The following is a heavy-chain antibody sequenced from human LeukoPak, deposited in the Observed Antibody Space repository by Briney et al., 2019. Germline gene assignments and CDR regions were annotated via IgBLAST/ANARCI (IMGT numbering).Heavy chain of an antibody. CDR3: ARTPTRTPTLYGD. D-gene: IGHD4-17*01. CDR2: INHSGST. Sequence: PSETLSLTCAVYGGSFSGYYWSWIRQPPGKGLEWIGEINHSGSTNYNPSLKSRVTISVDTSKNQFSLKLSSVTAADTAVYYCARTPTRTPTLYGDWGQGTLVTVSS. CDR1: GGSFSGYY. J-gene: IGHJ4*02. V-gene: IGHV4-34*01.